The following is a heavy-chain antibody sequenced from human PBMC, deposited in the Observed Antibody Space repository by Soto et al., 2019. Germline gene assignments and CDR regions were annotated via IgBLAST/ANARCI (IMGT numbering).Heavy chain of an antibody. CDR2: ITWNGGNL. CDR3: AKDHLGGAMAVPFFDP. Sequence: GGSLRLSCAASGFNFDDYAMHWVRQAPGKGLEWVAGITWNGGNLAYADSVKGRFTISRDNAKDSLYLQMNSLTPEDTAFYYCAKDHLGGAMAVPFFDPWGQGALVTVSS. CDR1: GFNFDDYA. D-gene: IGHD3-16*01. J-gene: IGHJ5*02. V-gene: IGHV3-9*01.